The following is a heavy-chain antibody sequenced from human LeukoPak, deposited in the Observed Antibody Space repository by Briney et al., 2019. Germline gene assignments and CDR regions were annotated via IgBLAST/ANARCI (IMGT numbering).Heavy chain of an antibody. Sequence: SGGSLRLSCAASGFTFSSYAMHWVRQAPGKGLEWVALISYDGSNKYYADSVKGRFTISRDNAKNSLYLQMNSLRAEDTAVYYYAELGITMIGGVWSKGTTVTISS. J-gene: IGHJ6*04. CDR2: ISYDGSNK. D-gene: IGHD3-10*02. CDR3: AELGITMIGGV. CDR1: GFTFSSYA. V-gene: IGHV3-30*04.